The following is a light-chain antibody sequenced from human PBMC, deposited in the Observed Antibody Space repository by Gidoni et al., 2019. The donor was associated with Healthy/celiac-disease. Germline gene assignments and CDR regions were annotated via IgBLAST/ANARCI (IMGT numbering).Light chain of an antibody. CDR1: QSVSSY. CDR2: DAS. J-gene: IGKJ4*01. V-gene: IGKV3-11*01. Sequence: EIVFTQSPATLSLSPGERATLSCRASQSVSSYLAWYQQRSGQAPRLLIYDASNRATGIPARLSGSGSGTDFTLTISSLEPEDFAVYYCQQRSNPLTFGGGTKVEIK. CDR3: QQRSNPLT.